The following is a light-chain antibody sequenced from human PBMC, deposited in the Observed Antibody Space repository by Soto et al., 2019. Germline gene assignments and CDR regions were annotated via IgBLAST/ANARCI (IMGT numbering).Light chain of an antibody. CDR1: TSNIGSGYD. CDR2: ANI. V-gene: IGLV1-40*01. J-gene: IGLJ2*01. Sequence: QSVLTQPPSVSGAPGQGVTISCTGSTSNIGSGYDVHWYQQVPGLGPKLLIYANINRPSGVPDRFSGSKSGTSASLAITGLQAEDEADYYCQSYDNSLSGWVFGGGTKLTVL. CDR3: QSYDNSLSGWV.